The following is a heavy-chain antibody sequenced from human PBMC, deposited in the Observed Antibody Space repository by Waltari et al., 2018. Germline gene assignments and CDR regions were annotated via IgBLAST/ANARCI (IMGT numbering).Heavy chain of an antibody. Sequence: QVQLVQSGAEVTKPGSSGKVSCKASGGTFSSYTISWVRQAPGQGLEWMGRIIPILGIANYAQKFQGRVTITADKSTSTAYMELSSLRSEDTAVYYCARDRGIVGATTGWFDPWGQGTLVTVSS. D-gene: IGHD1-26*01. CDR3: ARDRGIVGATTGWFDP. J-gene: IGHJ5*02. CDR1: GGTFSSYT. CDR2: IIPILGIA. V-gene: IGHV1-69*08.